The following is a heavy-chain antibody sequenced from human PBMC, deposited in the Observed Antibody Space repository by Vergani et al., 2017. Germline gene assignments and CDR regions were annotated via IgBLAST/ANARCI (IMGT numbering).Heavy chain of an antibody. J-gene: IGHJ4*02. CDR2: IHPADSDT. D-gene: IGHD3-22*01. V-gene: IGHV5-51*01. Sequence: EVQLVQSGAEVKKPGESLKISCQISGYSFTNYWIGWVRQMPGKGLEWMGIIHPADSDTRYSPSFQGQVTISVDKSISTAYLQRSSLRASDSAMYSCARLYGLDSSGSKFFEYWGQGTLVTVSS. CDR1: GYSFTNYW. CDR3: ARLYGLDSSGSKFFEY.